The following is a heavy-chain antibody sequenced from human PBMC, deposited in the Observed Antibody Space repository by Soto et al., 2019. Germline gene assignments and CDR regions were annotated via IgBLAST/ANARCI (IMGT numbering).Heavy chain of an antibody. CDR2: IWFDGSKK. CDR3: ARDRLVTYGYGMDV. D-gene: IGHD4-17*01. CDR1: GFTFRSYG. V-gene: IGHV3-33*01. J-gene: IGHJ6*02. Sequence: GGSLRLSCAASGFTFRSYGIHWVRQAPGKGLEWVALIWFDGSKKYYVDSVKGRFAVSRGNSKNTLYLQMNSLRVEDTAVYYCARDRLVTYGYGMDVWGQGTTVTVSS.